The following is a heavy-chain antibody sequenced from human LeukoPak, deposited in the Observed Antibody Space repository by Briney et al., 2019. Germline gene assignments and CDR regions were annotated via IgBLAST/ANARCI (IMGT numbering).Heavy chain of an antibody. CDR2: IWYDGSNK. CDR3: AKQGLHFGWFGELSPANYYYYYMDV. V-gene: IGHV3-33*06. J-gene: IGHJ6*03. CDR1: GFTFSSYG. D-gene: IGHD3-10*01. Sequence: GGSLRLSCAASGFTFSSYGMHWVRQAPGKGLEWVAVIWYDGSNKYYADSVKGRFTISRDNSKNTLYLQMNSLRAEDTAVYYCAKQGLHFGWFGELSPANYYYYYMDVWGKGTTVTVSS.